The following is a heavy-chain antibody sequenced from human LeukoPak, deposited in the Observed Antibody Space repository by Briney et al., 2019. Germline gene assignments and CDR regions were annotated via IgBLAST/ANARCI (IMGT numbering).Heavy chain of an antibody. Sequence: PAGSLRLSCAASGFTFSSYGMHWVRQAPGKGLEWVAVISYDGSNKYYADSVKGRFTISRDNSKNTLYLQMNSLRAEDTAVYYCAKDENYSFDYWGQGTLVTVSS. D-gene: IGHD3-10*01. CDR1: GFTFSSYG. CDR3: AKDENYSFDY. V-gene: IGHV3-30*18. CDR2: ISYDGSNK. J-gene: IGHJ4*02.